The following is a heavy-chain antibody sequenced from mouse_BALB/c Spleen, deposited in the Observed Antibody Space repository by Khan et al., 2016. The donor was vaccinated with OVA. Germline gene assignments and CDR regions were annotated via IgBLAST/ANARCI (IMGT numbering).Heavy chain of an antibody. Sequence: QVQLKESGPGLVAPSQSLSITCTISGFSLTNYGVHWVRQPPGKGLEWLVVIWSDGSTTYDSALKSRLTISKDNSKSQVFLEMDSLQTDDTAMYYCARQPYYHYYIMDYCGQGTSVTVSS. CDR3: ARQPYYHYYIMDY. V-gene: IGHV2-6-1*01. J-gene: IGHJ4*01. CDR2: IWSDGST. CDR1: GFSLTNYG. D-gene: IGHD2-10*01.